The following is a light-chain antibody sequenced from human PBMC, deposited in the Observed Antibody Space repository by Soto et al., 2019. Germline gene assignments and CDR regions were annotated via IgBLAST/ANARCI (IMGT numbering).Light chain of an antibody. CDR3: SSYTSSTFYV. CDR1: SSDVGAYNY. J-gene: IGLJ1*01. V-gene: IGLV2-14*01. CDR2: GVS. Sequence: QSVLTQPASVSGSLGQSITISCTGTSSDVGAYNYVSWYQQHPGTAPKLLICGVSDRPSGVSNRFSGSKSGNTASLTISGLQAEDEATYYCSSYTSSTFYVFGTGTKLPS.